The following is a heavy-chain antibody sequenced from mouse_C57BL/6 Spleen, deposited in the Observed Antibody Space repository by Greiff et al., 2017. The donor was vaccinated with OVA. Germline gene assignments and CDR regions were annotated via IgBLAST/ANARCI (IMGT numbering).Heavy chain of an antibody. D-gene: IGHD2-4*01. CDR2: ISNGGGST. CDR3: ARHEDYDEAWFAY. Sequence: EVMLVESGGGLVQPGGSLKLSCAASGFTFSDYYMYWVRQTPEKRLEWVAYISNGGGSTYYPDTVKGRFTISRDNAKNTLYLQMSRLKSEDTAMYYCARHEDYDEAWFAYWGQGTLVTVSA. V-gene: IGHV5-12*01. CDR1: GFTFSDYY. J-gene: IGHJ3*01.